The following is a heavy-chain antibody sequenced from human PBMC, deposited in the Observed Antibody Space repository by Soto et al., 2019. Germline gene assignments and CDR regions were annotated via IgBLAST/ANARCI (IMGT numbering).Heavy chain of an antibody. Sequence: GGSLRLSCAASGFTFSSYAMSWVRQAPGKGLEWVSAISGSGGSTYYADSVKGRFTISRDNSKNTLCLQMNSLRAEDTAVYYCKVVGATRPGYYYYGMDVWGQGTTVTVSS. V-gene: IGHV3-23*01. CDR3: KVVGATRPGYYYYGMDV. CDR2: ISGSGGST. D-gene: IGHD1-26*01. J-gene: IGHJ6*02. CDR1: GFTFSSYA.